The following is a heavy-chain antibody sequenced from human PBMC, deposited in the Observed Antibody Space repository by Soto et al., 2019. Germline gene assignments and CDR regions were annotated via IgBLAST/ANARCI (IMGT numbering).Heavy chain of an antibody. CDR1: GFTFSSYA. D-gene: IGHD2-21*02. J-gene: IGHJ4*02. CDR2: ISGSGGST. V-gene: IGHV3-23*01. Sequence: GGSLRLSCAASGFTFSSYAMSWVRQAPGKGLEWVSAISGSGGSTYYADSVKGRFTISRDNSKNTLYLQMNSLRAEDTAVYYCATFPSLQTAIVTTFDYWGQGTLVTVSS. CDR3: ATFPSLQTAIVTTFDY.